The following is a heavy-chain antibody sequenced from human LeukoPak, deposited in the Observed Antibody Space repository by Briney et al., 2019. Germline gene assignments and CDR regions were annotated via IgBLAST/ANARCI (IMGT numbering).Heavy chain of an antibody. CDR3: ARRPLPYVLLWFGERRNYYYGMDV. J-gene: IGHJ6*02. Sequence: SETLSLTCTVSGGSISSHYWSWIRQPPGKGLEWIGEINHSGSTNYNPSLKSRVTISVDSSKNQFSLKLSSVTAADTAVYYCARRPLPYVLLWFGERRNYYYGMDVWGQGTTVTVSS. V-gene: IGHV4-34*01. CDR2: INHSGST. D-gene: IGHD3-10*01. CDR1: GGSISSHY.